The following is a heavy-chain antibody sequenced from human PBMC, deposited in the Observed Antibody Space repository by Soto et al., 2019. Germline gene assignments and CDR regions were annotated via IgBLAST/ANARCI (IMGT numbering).Heavy chain of an antibody. J-gene: IGHJ4*02. CDR3: AKDLALSGTVTTWSLGY. CDR2: ISWNSGSI. CDR1: GFTFDDYA. D-gene: IGHD4-17*01. Sequence: EVQLVESGGGLVQPGRSLRLSCAASGFTFDDYAMHWVRQAPGKGLEWVSGISWNSGSIGYADSVKGRFTISRDNAKNSLYLHMNSLRAEDTALYYCAKDLALSGTVTTWSLGYWGQGTLVTVAS. V-gene: IGHV3-9*01.